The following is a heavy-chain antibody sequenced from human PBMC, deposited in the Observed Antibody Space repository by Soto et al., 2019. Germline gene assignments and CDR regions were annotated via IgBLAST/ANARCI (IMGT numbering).Heavy chain of an antibody. CDR1: GFTFSSYG. D-gene: IGHD4-17*01. CDR3: ARELERTVTTISGGY. J-gene: IGHJ4*02. V-gene: IGHV3-33*01. CDR2: IWYDGSNK. Sequence: QVQLVESGGGVVQPGRSLRLSCAASGFTFSSYGMHWVRQAPGKGLEWVAVIWYDGSNKYYADSVKGRFTISRDNSKNTRYLQRNSLRAEDTAVYYCARELERTVTTISGGYWGQGTLVTVSS.